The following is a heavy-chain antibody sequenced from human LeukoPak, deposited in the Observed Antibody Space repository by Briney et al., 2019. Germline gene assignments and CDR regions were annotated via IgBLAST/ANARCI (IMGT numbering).Heavy chain of an antibody. CDR1: GYTFTGYY. CDR2: INPNSGGT. V-gene: IGHV1-2*04. CDR3: ARAKYYDFWSGYYTPSPFDY. Sequence: ASVKVSCKASGYTFTGYYMHWVRQAPGQGLEWMGWINPNSGGTNYAQKFQGWVTMTRDTSISTAYMELSRLRSDDTAVYYCARAKYYDFWSGYYTPSPFDYWGQGTLVTVSS. D-gene: IGHD3-3*01. J-gene: IGHJ4*02.